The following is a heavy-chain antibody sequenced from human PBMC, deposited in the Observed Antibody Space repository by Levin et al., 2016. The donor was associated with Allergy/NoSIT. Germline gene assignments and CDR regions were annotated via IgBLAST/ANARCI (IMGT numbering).Heavy chain of an antibody. Sequence: SVKVSCKASGGTFSSYAISWVRQAPGQGLEWMGGIIPIFGTANYAQKFQGRVTITADKSTSTAYMELSSLRSEDTAVYYCARPYGDYALDAFDIWGQGTMVTVSS. CDR3: ARPYGDYALDAFDI. CDR2: IIPIFGTA. V-gene: IGHV1-69*06. D-gene: IGHD4-17*01. CDR1: GGTFSSYA. J-gene: IGHJ3*02.